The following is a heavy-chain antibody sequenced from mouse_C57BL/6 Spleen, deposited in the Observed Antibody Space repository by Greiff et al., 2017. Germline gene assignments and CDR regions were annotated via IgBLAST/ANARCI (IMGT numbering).Heavy chain of an antibody. Sequence: QVQLQQPGAELVRPGSSVKLSCKDSGYTFTSYWMHWVKQRPIQDLEWIGNIDPSDSDTHYNPKFNDKATLTVDKTTSKAYMQLSSLTSEDAAVYYCAIYKRNDEDVWGTGTTVTVSS. CDR1: GYTFTSYW. V-gene: IGHV1-52*01. CDR2: IDPSDSDT. D-gene: IGHD2-14*01. CDR3: AIYKRNDEDV. J-gene: IGHJ1*03.